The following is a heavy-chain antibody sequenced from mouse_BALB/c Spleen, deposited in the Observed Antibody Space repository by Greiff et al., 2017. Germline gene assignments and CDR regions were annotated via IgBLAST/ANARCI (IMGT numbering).Heavy chain of an antibody. CDR1: GFTFSDYY. CDR3: ARDGGVRRRGRDYYAMDY. V-gene: IGHV5-4*02. J-gene: IGHJ4*01. D-gene: IGHD2-14*01. CDR2: ISDGGSYT. Sequence: EVMLVESGGGLVKPGGSLKLSCAASGFTFSDYYMYWVRQTPEKRLEWVATISDGGSYTYYPDSVKGRFTISRDNAKNNLYLQMSSLKSEDTAMYYCARDGGVRRRGRDYYAMDYWGQGTSVTVSS.